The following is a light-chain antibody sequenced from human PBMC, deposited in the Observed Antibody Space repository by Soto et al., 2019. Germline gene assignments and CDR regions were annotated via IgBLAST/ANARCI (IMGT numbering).Light chain of an antibody. CDR2: DAS. Sequence: EIVLTQTPGTLSLSPGERATLSCRASQSVSSYLAWYQKRPGQDPRLLIYDASNRATGVPARFSGSGSGTDFNLTISRLETEDFAVYYCQQRSSWTPTFGQGTRLEIK. J-gene: IGKJ5*01. CDR3: QQRSSWTPT. CDR1: QSVSSY. V-gene: IGKV3-11*01.